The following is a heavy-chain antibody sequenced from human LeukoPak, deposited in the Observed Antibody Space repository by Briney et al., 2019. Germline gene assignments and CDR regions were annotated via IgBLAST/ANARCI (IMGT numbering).Heavy chain of an antibody. CDR1: GYTFTSYD. D-gene: IGHD3-10*01. CDR3: ASYYGYYYGMDV. J-gene: IGHJ6*02. CDR2: MNPNSGNT. Sequence: ASVKVSCKASGYTFTSYDINWVRQATGQGLEWMGWMNPNSGNTGYAQKFQGRVTMTRNTSISTAYMELSSLRSEDTAVYYCASYYGYYYGMDVWGQGTTVTVSS. V-gene: IGHV1-8*01.